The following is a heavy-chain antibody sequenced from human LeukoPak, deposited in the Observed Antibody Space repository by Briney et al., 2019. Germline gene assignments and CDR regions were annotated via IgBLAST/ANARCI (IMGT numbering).Heavy chain of an antibody. CDR1: GFTFRSHA. J-gene: IGHJ6*02. CDR2: IYENGGTT. D-gene: IGHD5-18*01. V-gene: IGHV3-23*01. CDR3: AIEGGYSYGRYYYGMDV. Sequence: GGSLRLSCVGSGFTFRSHAMSWVRQAPEKGLEFVSGIYENGGTTYYADSVKGRFSISRDNSKNTLYLQMNSLRAEDTAVYYCAIEGGYSYGRYYYGMDVWGQGTTVTVSS.